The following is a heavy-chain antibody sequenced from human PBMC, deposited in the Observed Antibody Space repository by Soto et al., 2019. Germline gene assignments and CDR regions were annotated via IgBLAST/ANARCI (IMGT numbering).Heavy chain of an antibody. CDR2: IYYSGST. D-gene: IGHD4-17*01. CDR3: ARGRDGDYFFFDY. Sequence: SEILSLTCTVSGGSISSYYWSWIRQPPGKGLEWIGYIYYSGSTNYNPSLKSRVTISVDTSKNQFSLKLSSVTAADTAVYYCARGRDGDYFFFDYWGQGTLVTVSS. CDR1: GGSISSYY. V-gene: IGHV4-59*01. J-gene: IGHJ4*02.